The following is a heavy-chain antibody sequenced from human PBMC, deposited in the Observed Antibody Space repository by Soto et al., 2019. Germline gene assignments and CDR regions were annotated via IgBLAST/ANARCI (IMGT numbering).Heavy chain of an antibody. D-gene: IGHD5-18*01. V-gene: IGHV1-8*01. CDR1: GYTFTSYD. CDR2: MNPNSGNT. J-gene: IGHJ6*02. Sequence: QVQLVQSGAEVKKPGASVKVSCKASGYTFTSYDINWVRQATGQGLEWMGWMNPNSGNTGYAQKFQGRVTMTRNTXIXTXYMELSSLRSEDTAVYYCARGEIGAMVHYYYYGMDVWGQGTTVTVSS. CDR3: ARGEIGAMVHYYYYGMDV.